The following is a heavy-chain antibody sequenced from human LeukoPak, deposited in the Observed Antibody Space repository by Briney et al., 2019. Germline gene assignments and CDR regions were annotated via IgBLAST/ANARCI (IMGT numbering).Heavy chain of an antibody. Sequence: ASVKVSCKASGYTFTGYYMHWVRQAPGQGLEWMGWINPNSGGTNYAQKFQGRVTMTRDTSISTAYMELSRLRSDDTAVYYCARVRYSSSPNWFDPWGQGTLVTVSS. V-gene: IGHV1-2*02. CDR1: GYTFTGYY. D-gene: IGHD6-13*01. J-gene: IGHJ5*02. CDR3: ARVRYSSSPNWFDP. CDR2: INPNSGGT.